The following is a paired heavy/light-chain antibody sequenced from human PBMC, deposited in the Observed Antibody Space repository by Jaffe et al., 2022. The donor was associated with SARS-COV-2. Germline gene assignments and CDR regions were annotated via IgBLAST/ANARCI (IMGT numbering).Light chain of an antibody. CDR1: QIIGTW. Sequence: DIQMTQSPASVSASVGDRVTITCRASQIIGTWLAWYQHKPGKAPKLLIYSASSLHSGVPARFSGNGSGTDFTLTISSLQPEDFATYSCQQASSFPLTFGGGTKVEIK. J-gene: IGKJ4*01. CDR2: SAS. CDR3: QQASSFPLT. V-gene: IGKV1D-12*01.
Heavy chain of an antibody. CDR2: ISGEGASA. D-gene: IGHD2-21*01. V-gene: IGHV3-23*01. CDR3: AKGAYCGNTNSWYCLDY. J-gene: IGHJ4*02. Sequence: EVQLLESGGDLVQPGGSLRLSCAASGFSFGSFAMSWVRQAPGKGLEWVSAISGEGASADYADSVKGRFTVSRDNSKNTLYLQMSTLRAEDTALYYCAKGAYCGNTNSWYCLDYWGQGTLVAVSS. CDR1: GFSFGSFA.